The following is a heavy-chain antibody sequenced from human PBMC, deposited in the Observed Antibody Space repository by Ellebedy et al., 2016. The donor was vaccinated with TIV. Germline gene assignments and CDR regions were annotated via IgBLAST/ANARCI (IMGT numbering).Heavy chain of an antibody. CDR3: ARGYSSSWYEFGYYYYGMDV. D-gene: IGHD6-13*01. CDR2: ISYDGSNK. J-gene: IGHJ6*02. CDR1: GFTFSSYG. Sequence: GGSLRLXXAASGFTFSSYGMHWVRQAPGKGLEWVAVISYDGSNKYYADSVKGRFTISRDNSKNTLYLQMNSLRAEDTAVYYCARGYSSSWYEFGYYYYGMDVWGQGTTVTVSS. V-gene: IGHV3-30*03.